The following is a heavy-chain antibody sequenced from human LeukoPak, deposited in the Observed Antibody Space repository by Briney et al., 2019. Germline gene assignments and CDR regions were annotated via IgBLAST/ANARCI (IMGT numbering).Heavy chain of an antibody. J-gene: IGHJ4*02. CDR3: AKKASGSYPPYDW. Sequence: GGSLRLSCAASGFTFSTYAMTWVRQAPGKGLEWVASVTGSSTNTYYADSVRGRFTISRDNSKNTLSLQMNSLRAEDTAIYYCAKKASGSYPPYDWWGQGTLVTVSS. CDR1: GFTFSTYA. V-gene: IGHV3-23*05. CDR2: VTGSSTNT. D-gene: IGHD1-26*01.